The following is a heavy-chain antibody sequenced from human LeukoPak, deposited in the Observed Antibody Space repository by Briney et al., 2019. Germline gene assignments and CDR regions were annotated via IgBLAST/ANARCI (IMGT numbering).Heavy chain of an antibody. D-gene: IGHD5-12*01. V-gene: IGHV1-69*13. CDR1: GGTFSSYA. CDR3: ARDQGIYNHRIIDS. CDR2: IIPIFGTA. Sequence: ASVKVSCKASGGTFSSYAISWVRQAPGQGLEWMGGIIPIFGTANYAQKFQGRVTITADESTSTAYMELRSLRSDDTAVYYCARDQGIYNHRIIDSWGQGTLVTVSS. J-gene: IGHJ4*02.